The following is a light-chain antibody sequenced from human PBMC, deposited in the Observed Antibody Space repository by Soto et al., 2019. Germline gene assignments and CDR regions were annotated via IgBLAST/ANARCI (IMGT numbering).Light chain of an antibody. CDR2: TAS. CDR3: QQLKSYPLS. J-gene: IGKJ4*01. V-gene: IGKV1-9*01. Sequence: DIQLTQSPSFLSASVGDRVTITCRTCQDISSYLAWYQQKPGKAPQLLISTASTLQSGVPSRFSGSGSGTEFTLIISSLQPEDFATYYCQQLKSYPLSFGGGTKVEI. CDR1: QDISSY.